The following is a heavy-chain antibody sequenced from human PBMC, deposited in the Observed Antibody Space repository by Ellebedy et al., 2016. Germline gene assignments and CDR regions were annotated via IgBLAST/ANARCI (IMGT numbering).Heavy chain of an antibody. CDR3: ARDHYKGCDY. Sequence: ASVKVSCXASGYTFTSYYMHWVRQAPGQGLEWMGIINPSGGSTSYAQKFQGRVTMTRDTSTRTVYMELSSLRSEDTAVYYCARDHYKGCDYWGQGTLVTVSS. CDR2: INPSGGST. J-gene: IGHJ4*02. V-gene: IGHV1-46*01. D-gene: IGHD4-11*01. CDR1: GYTFTSYY.